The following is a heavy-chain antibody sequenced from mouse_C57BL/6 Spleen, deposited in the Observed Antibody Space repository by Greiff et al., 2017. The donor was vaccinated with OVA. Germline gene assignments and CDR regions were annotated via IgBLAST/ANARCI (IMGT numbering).Heavy chain of an antibody. J-gene: IGHJ4*01. D-gene: IGHD2-3*01. CDR2: IRNKANGYTT. V-gene: IGHV7-3*01. CDR3: ASLLSLMDY. Sequence: EVKLVESGGGLVQPGGSLSLSCAASGFTFTDYYMSWVRQPPGKALEWLGFIRNKANGYTTEYSASVKGRFTISRDNSKSILYLQMNALRAEDSATYYCASLLSLMDYWGQGTSVTVSS. CDR1: GFTFTDYY.